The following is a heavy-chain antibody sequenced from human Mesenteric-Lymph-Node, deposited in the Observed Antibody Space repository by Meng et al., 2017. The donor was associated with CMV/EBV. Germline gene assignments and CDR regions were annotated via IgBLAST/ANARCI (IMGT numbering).Heavy chain of an antibody. CDR3: ARVKGRTGYFDS. CDR1: VDSVSSGSSY. J-gene: IGHJ4*02. D-gene: IGHD3-10*01. Sequence: CTVSVDSVSSGSSYWSWVRQPPGKGLEWIGHIYYSGSTDNNPSLTSRVTILVDTSKNQFSLNLNSVTAADTAVYYCARVKGRTGYFDSWGQGTLVTVSS. V-gene: IGHV4-61*01. CDR2: IYYSGST.